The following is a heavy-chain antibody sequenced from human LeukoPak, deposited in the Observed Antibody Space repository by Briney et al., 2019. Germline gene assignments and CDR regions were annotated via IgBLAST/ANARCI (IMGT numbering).Heavy chain of an antibody. D-gene: IGHD3-22*01. CDR3: ARTQGSGYWPEVDY. CDR1: GFTFSSYS. Sequence: GGSLRLSCAASGFTFSSYSMNWVRQAPGKGLEWVAVIWYDGSNKYYADSVKGRFTISRDNSKNTLYLQMNSLRAEDTAVYYCARTQGSGYWPEVDYWGQGTLVTVSS. J-gene: IGHJ4*02. V-gene: IGHV3-33*08. CDR2: IWYDGSNK.